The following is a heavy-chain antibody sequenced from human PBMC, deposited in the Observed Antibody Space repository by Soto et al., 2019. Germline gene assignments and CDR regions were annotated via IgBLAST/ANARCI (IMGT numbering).Heavy chain of an antibody. CDR1: GGSFSGYY. CDR2: INHSGST. V-gene: IGHV4-34*01. D-gene: IGHD2-8*02. Sequence: SETLSLTCAVYGGSFSGYYWTWIRQPPGTGLEWIGEINHSGSTNYNPSLKSRVTISVDTSKNQFSLKLTSVTAADTAVYYCARDKITGRYDYWGQGTLVTVSS. CDR3: ARDKITGRYDY. J-gene: IGHJ4*02.